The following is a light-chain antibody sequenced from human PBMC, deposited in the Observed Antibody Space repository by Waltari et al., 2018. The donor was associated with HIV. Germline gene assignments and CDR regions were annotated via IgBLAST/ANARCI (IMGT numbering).Light chain of an antibody. CDR2: RNN. Sequence: QSVLTQPPSASGTPGQRVTISCYGSTSNIGSNYVYWYQQLPGTAPKLLIYRNNQRPSGVPDRFSGSNSDTSASLAISGLRSEDEADYYCAAWDDSLRGWVFGGGTKVTVL. CDR3: AAWDDSLRGWV. CDR1: TSNIGSNY. J-gene: IGLJ3*02. V-gene: IGLV1-47*01.